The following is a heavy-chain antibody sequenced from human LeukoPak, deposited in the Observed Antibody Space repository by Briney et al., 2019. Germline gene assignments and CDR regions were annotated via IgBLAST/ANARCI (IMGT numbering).Heavy chain of an antibody. CDR2: ISSSSSYI. D-gene: IGHD3-22*01. Sequence: KPGGSLRLSCAASGFTFSSYSMNWVRQAPGKGLEWVSSISSSSSYIYYADSVKGRFTISRDNAKNSLYLQMNSLRAEDTAVYYCARRVVVITTEGEFDYWGQGTLVTVSS. CDR1: GFTFSSYS. CDR3: ARRVVVITTEGEFDY. J-gene: IGHJ4*02. V-gene: IGHV3-21*01.